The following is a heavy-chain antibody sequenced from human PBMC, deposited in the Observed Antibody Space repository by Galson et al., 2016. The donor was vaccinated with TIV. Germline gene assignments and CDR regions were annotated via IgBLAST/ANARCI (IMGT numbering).Heavy chain of an antibody. CDR2: INPNNGVT. J-gene: IGHJ5*02. CDR3: VGETIFRPNWFDP. V-gene: IGHV1-2*02. CDR1: GNAFTAYY. D-gene: IGHD2-8*01. Sequence: SVKVSCKASGNAFTAYYIHWARQAPGQGLEWMGWINPNNGVTKTAQKFQGRVTVTRDMSIRTAYMELAGLRYDDTAVYYCVGETIFRPNWFDPWGQGTLVTVSS.